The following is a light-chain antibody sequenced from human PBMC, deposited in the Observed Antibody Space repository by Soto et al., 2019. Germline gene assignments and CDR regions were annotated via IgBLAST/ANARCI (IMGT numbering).Light chain of an antibody. J-gene: IGKJ5*01. CDR3: QQRSNWPRSIT. Sequence: DIQMTQSPSSVSASVGDRVTITCRAIQGISSWLAWYQQKPGKAPKLLIYDASSLESGVPSRFSGSGSGTEFTLTISSLEPEDFAVYYCQQRSNWPRSITFGQGTRLEIK. V-gene: IGKV1-12*01. CDR1: QGISSW. CDR2: DAS.